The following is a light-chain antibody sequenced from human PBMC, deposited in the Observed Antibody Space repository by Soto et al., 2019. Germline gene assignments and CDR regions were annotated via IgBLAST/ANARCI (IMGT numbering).Light chain of an antibody. Sequence: AIQLTQSPSSLSASVGDRVTIACRASQGISTTLVWYQQKPGNPPKLLIYDASSLESGVPSRFSGSGFGTDFTLTISNLQPEDFATYYCHQFLHFPLPFGGGTKVDIK. J-gene: IGKJ4*01. V-gene: IGKV1D-13*01. CDR2: DAS. CDR1: QGISTT. CDR3: HQFLHFPLP.